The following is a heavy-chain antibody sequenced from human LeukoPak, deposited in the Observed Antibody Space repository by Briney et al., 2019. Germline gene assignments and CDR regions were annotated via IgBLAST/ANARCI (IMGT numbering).Heavy chain of an antibody. CDR1: GYTFTGYY. Sequence: ASVKVSCKASGYTFTGYYIHWVRQAPGQGLEWMGRINPNSGGTNYAQSFQGRVTMTRDTSITTAYTELSRLRSDDTAVYYCARPGQWDNTGEFDLWGQGTLVTVSS. D-gene: IGHD7-27*01. CDR2: INPNSGGT. J-gene: IGHJ5*02. V-gene: IGHV1-2*06. CDR3: ARPGQWDNTGEFDL.